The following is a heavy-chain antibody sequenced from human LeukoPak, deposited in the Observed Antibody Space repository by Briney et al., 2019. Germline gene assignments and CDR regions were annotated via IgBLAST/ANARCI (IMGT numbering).Heavy chain of an antibody. CDR2: IYHSEIT. CDR3: ARTWGYCSTINCRKARGLSY. V-gene: IGHV4-38-2*02. Sequence: SETLSLTCSVSGYSLSTDYYWGWIAQPPGKGLDWIGRIYHSEITHYISSLRSRVVISLDTSQKQFSLKLCPVSAADTAVYYCARTWGYCSTINCRKARGLSYWGQGTLVTVSS. J-gene: IGHJ4*02. D-gene: IGHD2-2*01. CDR1: GYSLSTDYY.